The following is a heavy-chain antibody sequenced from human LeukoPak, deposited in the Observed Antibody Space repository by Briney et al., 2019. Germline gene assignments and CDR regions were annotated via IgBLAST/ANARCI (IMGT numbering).Heavy chain of an antibody. CDR3: ATLTSGYSGYDYAGA. CDR1: GFTVSSNY. J-gene: IGHJ5*02. D-gene: IGHD5-12*01. CDR2: IYSGGSA. Sequence: HPGGSLRLSCAASGFTVSSNYMSWVRQAPGKGLEWVSVIYSGGSAYYADSVKGRFTISRDNSKNTLYLQMNSLRAEDTAVYYCATLTSGYSGYDYAGAWGQGTLVTVSS. V-gene: IGHV3-53*01.